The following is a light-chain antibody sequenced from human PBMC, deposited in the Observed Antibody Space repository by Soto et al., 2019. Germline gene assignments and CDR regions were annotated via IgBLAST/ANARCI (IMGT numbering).Light chain of an antibody. J-gene: IGLJ3*02. Sequence: NFMLTQPHSLSESPGKTVTISCTRSSGSIASNYVQWYQQRPGSAPSTVIYEDNLRPSGVPDRFSGSIDRSSNSAPLTISGLKTEDEAHYYCQSYDPDNHVLVFGGGTQLTVL. CDR2: EDN. CDR1: SGSIASNY. V-gene: IGLV6-57*04. CDR3: QSYDPDNHVLV.